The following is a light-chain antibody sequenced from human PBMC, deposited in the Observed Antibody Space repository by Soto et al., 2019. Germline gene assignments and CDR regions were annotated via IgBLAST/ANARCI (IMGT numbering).Light chain of an antibody. Sequence: SYELTQPPSVSVAPGKTATITCGGTNIGDKRVHWYRQKPGQAPVLLISYDSDRPSGIPERFSGSNSGNTATLTISRVEAGDEADYYCQVWDIMTDNYVFGGGTKLTVL. CDR2: YDS. V-gene: IGLV3-21*04. J-gene: IGLJ1*01. CDR3: QVWDIMTDNYV. CDR1: NIGDKR.